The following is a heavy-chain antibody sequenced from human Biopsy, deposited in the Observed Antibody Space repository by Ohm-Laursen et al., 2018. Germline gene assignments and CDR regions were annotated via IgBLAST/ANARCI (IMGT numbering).Heavy chain of an antibody. CDR1: GGGSMSSYQ. CDR3: ARVKGEWPEYEFDK. V-gene: IGHV4-59*08. CDR2: IYDTGST. Sequence: GTLSLTCNVSGGGSMSSYQWSWVRQPPGKGLEWIGYIYDTGSTKYNPSLESRVTISIDTSKNQFSLKLTSVTAADTAVYFCARVKGEWPEYEFDKWGQGILVTVSS. J-gene: IGHJ4*02. D-gene: IGHD3-16*01.